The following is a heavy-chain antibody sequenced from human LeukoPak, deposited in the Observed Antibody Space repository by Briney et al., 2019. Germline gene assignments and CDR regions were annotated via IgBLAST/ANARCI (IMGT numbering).Heavy chain of an antibody. CDR1: GGSISSGDYY. D-gene: IGHD3-3*01. V-gene: IGHV4-30-4*08. J-gene: IGHJ6*03. CDR3: ARFRVFGVVTNMDV. CDR2: IYYSGST. Sequence: PSETMSLTCTVSGGSISSGDYYWSWIRQPPGKGLEWIGYIYYSGSTYYNPSLKSRVTISVDTSKDQFSLKLSSVTAADTAVYYCARFRVFGVVTNMDVWGKGTTVTVSS.